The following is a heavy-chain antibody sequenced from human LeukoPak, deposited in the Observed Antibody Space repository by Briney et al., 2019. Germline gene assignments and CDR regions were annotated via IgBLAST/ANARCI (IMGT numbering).Heavy chain of an antibody. CDR2: IFYSGSAT. V-gene: IGHV3-23*01. CDR1: GFTFSGFS. Sequence: GGSLRLSCAASGFTFSGFSMNWVRQAPGKGLEWVLSIFYSGSATYYAGSVKGRFTISRDNSKNTFYLQMNSLRVEDTAVYYCAKDFKKDGKWDIDYWGQGILVTVPS. CDR3: AKDFKKDGKWDIDY. J-gene: IGHJ4*02. D-gene: IGHD5-12*01.